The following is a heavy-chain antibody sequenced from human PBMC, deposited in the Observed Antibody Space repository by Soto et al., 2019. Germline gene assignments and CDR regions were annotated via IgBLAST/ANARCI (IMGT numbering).Heavy chain of an antibody. CDR3: TRDASRDSSARGWFDP. CDR2: ISSKSAYI. CDR1: GFTFRSFT. D-gene: IGHD6-13*01. V-gene: IGHV3-21*01. J-gene: IGHJ5*02. Sequence: PGRSMRLPCAASGFTFRSFTMNWVRQAPGKGLEWVSTISSKSAYIYYTDALRGRFTISRDNAKNSLHLQMNSPRAEDTAVYYCTRDASRDSSARGWFDPWGPGTLVTVSS.